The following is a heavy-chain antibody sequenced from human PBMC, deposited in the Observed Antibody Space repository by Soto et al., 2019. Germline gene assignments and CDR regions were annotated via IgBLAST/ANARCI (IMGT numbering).Heavy chain of an antibody. CDR3: ARDLDTAICDY. CDR2: ISYDGSNK. D-gene: IGHD5-18*01. V-gene: IGHV3-30-3*01. Sequence: QVQLVESGGGVVQPGRSLRLSCAASGFTFSSYAMHWVRQAPGKGLEWVAVISYDGSNKYYADSVKGRFTISRDHSKNTLELQMNSLRGEDAAVCYCARDLDTAICDYWGQGTLVTVSS. CDR1: GFTFSSYA. J-gene: IGHJ4*02.